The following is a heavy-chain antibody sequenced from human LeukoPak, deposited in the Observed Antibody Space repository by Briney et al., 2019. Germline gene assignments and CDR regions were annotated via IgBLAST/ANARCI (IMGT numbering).Heavy chain of an antibody. V-gene: IGHV4-34*01. CDR2: INHSGST. CDR1: GGSFSCYY. D-gene: IGHD6-13*01. J-gene: IGHJ4*02. Sequence: SETLCLTCAVYGGSFSCYYWSWIRQPPGKGLEWTGEINHSGSTNYNPSLKSRVTISVDTSKNQFSLKLSSVTAADTAVYYCAREDSSSWYVGFDYWGQGTLVSVSS. CDR3: AREDSSSWYVGFDY.